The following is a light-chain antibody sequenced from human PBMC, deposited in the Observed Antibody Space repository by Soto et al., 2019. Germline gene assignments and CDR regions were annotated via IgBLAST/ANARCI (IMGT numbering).Light chain of an antibody. CDR2: EVA. V-gene: IGLV2-14*01. J-gene: IGLJ1*01. CDR1: SSDIGAYNF. Sequence: QSALTQPASVSGSPGQSITISCTGTSSDIGAYNFVSWYQHHPGKAPKLLIYEVASRPSGISNRFSGSKSANTASLTISGLQAEDEADYLCTSYRSATTPPYVFGSGTKVTVL. CDR3: TSYRSATTPPYV.